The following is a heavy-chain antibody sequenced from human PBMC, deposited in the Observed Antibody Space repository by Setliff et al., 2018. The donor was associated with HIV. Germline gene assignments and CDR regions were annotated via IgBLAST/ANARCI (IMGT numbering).Heavy chain of an antibody. CDR3: ARDDGGYNYAEVFDV. D-gene: IGHD3-16*01. Sequence: ASVKVSCKTSGYMFIAYGMSWVRRAPGQGLEWMGWIGPYNGRTEYAQEFQGRVSLTIETSASTAYMELRSLRSDDTAVYYCARDDGGYNYAEVFDVWGQGTMFTVSS. CDR2: IGPYNGRT. CDR1: GYMFIAYG. V-gene: IGHV1-18*01. J-gene: IGHJ3*01.